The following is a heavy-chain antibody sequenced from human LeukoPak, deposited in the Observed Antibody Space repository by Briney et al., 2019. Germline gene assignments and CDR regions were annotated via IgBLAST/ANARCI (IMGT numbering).Heavy chain of an antibody. J-gene: IGHJ6*03. D-gene: IGHD1-26*01. CDR3: ARGKGTQVGAAFYYYYMDV. CDR1: GYTFTSYD. Sequence: GASVKVSCKASGYTFTSYDINWVRQATGQGLEWMGWMNPNSGNTGYAQKLQGRVTMTRNTSISTAYMELSSLRSEDTAVYYCARGKGTQVGAAFYYYYMDVWGKGTTVTVSS. V-gene: IGHV1-8*01. CDR2: MNPNSGNT.